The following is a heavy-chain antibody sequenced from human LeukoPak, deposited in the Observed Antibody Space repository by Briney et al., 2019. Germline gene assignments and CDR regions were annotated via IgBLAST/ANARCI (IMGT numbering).Heavy chain of an antibody. V-gene: IGHV3-48*03. Sequence: GGSLRLSCAASGFTFSSYEMNWVRQAPGKGLEWVSYISSSGSTIYYADSVKGRFTISRDNAKNSLYLQMNSPRAEDTAVYYCARAYDILTGYSYWGQGTLVTVSS. CDR2: ISSSGSTI. CDR1: GFTFSSYE. J-gene: IGHJ4*02. CDR3: ARAYDILTGYSY. D-gene: IGHD3-9*01.